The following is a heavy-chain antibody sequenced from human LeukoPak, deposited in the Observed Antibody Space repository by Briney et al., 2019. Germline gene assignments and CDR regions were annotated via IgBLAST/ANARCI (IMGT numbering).Heavy chain of an antibody. D-gene: IGHD3-22*01. V-gene: IGHV3-15*01. CDR1: GFTFSDAW. CDR2: IKSKTNGETT. J-gene: IGHJ4*02. CDR3: STGYGSPYYDNY. Sequence: GGSLRLSCAAYGFTFSDAWMKWVGQAPGKGLEGVGRIKSKTNGETTDYPAPVKGSFSISRDDSKSTLYLQMDSLKTEDTAVYYCSTGYGSPYYDNYWGQGTLVTVSS.